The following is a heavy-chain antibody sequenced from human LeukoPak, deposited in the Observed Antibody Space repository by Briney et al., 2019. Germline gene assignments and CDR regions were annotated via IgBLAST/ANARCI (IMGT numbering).Heavy chain of an antibody. V-gene: IGHV3-49*04. J-gene: IGHJ4*02. D-gene: IGHD6-19*01. CDR1: GFTFGDYA. CDR3: TRLDSYSSGCSVY. CDR2: IRSKAYGGTT. Sequence: GGSLRLSCTASGFTFGDYAMSWVRQAPGKGLEWVGFIRSKAYGGTTEYAASVKGRFTLSRDDSKSIAYLQMNSLKTEDTAVYYCTRLDSYSSGCSVYWGQGTLVTVSS.